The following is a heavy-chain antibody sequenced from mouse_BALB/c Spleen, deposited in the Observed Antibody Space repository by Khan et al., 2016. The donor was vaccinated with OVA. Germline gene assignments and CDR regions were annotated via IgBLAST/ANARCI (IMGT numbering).Heavy chain of an antibody. CDR1: GYSITSDYA. D-gene: IGHD1-1*01. Sequence: EVQLQESGPGLVKPSQSLSLTCTVTGYSITSDYAWNWIRQFPGSKLEWLGYISYSGSTTYNPSLKSRISITRDTSKNQFFLQLNSVTAEDTATYYCTKGRYYEWYFDVWGAGTTVTVSS. CDR2: ISYSGST. CDR3: TKGRYYEWYFDV. V-gene: IGHV3-2*02. J-gene: IGHJ1*01.